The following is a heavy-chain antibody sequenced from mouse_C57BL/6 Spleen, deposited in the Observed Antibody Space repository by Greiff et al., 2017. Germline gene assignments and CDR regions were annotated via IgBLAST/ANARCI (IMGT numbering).Heavy chain of an antibody. Sequence: EVQLVESGGGLVKPGGSLKLSCAASGFTFSSYAMSWVRQTPEKRLEWVATISDGGSYTYYPDNVKGRFTISRDNAKNNLYLQMSHLKSEDTAMYYCARDPKRNLLLRYYAMDYWGQGTSVTVSS. CDR1: GFTFSSYA. CDR2: ISDGGSYT. CDR3: ARDPKRNLLLRYYAMDY. D-gene: IGHD1-1*01. V-gene: IGHV5-4*01. J-gene: IGHJ4*01.